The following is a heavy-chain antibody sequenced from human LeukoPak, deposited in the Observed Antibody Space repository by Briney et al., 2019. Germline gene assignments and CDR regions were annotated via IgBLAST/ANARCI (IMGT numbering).Heavy chain of an antibody. Sequence: PGGSLRLSCAASGFTVSSNYMSWVRQAPGKGLEWVAVISYDGSNKYYADSVKGRFTISRDNSKNTLYLQMNSLRAEDTAVYYCAKGGWIQLWTNFDYWGQGTLVTVSS. CDR2: ISYDGSNK. CDR1: GFTVSSNY. CDR3: AKGGWIQLWTNFDY. V-gene: IGHV3-30*18. D-gene: IGHD5-18*01. J-gene: IGHJ4*02.